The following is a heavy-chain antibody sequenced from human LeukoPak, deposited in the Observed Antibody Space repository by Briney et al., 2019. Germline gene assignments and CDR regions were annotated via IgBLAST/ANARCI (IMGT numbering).Heavy chain of an antibody. J-gene: IGHJ5*02. V-gene: IGHV1-46*01. Sequence: GASVKVSCKASGYTFTSYYMHWVRQAPGQGLEWMGRINPSGGSTSYAQKFQGRVTMTRDTSTSTVYMELSSLRSDDTAVYYCARDGGGAIAAATFDPWGQGTLVTVSS. D-gene: IGHD6-13*01. CDR3: ARDGGGAIAAATFDP. CDR2: INPSGGST. CDR1: GYTFTSYY.